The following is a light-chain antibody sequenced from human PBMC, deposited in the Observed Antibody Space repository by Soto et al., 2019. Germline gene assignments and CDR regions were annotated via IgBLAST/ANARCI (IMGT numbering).Light chain of an antibody. Sequence: IGFSQSPFALSLSQGERATLSCRATRSVNNFVAWYQQKPGQAPSLLISDASNRATGIPDRFSGSGSGTDFTLTINSLEPEDFAVYFCHQRAGWPPTFGGGTKVAIK. V-gene: IGKV3-11*01. CDR2: DAS. J-gene: IGKJ4*01. CDR3: HQRAGWPPT. CDR1: RSVNNF.